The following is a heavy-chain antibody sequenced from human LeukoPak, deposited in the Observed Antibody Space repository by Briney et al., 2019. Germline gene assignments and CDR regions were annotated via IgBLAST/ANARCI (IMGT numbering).Heavy chain of an antibody. Sequence: ASVKVSCKASGYTFTRFYMHWVRQAPGQGLQWMGIINPSGDSTRFAQKFQGSVTMTRDTSISTVYMELSRLRSDDTAVYYCARASGSYWWFDSWGQGTLVTVSS. V-gene: IGHV1-46*01. D-gene: IGHD1-26*01. CDR1: GYTFTRFY. CDR3: ARASGSYWWFDS. CDR2: INPSGDST. J-gene: IGHJ5*01.